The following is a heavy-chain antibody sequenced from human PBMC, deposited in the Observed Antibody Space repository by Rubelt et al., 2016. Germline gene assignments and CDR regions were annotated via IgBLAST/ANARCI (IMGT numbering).Heavy chain of an antibody. D-gene: IGHD3-16*01. CDR2: INPSGGSA. J-gene: IGHJ4*02. Sequence: QVQLVQSGAEVKKPGASVNISCKASGYSFTKYMHWVRQAPGQGLEWMGFINPSGGSASYAQKFQDRVIMTRDTSTRPGYLELSSLKAEDTAGFYCARNEGGGLDYWGQGTLVIVSS. CDR3: ARNEGGGLDY. CDR1: GYSFTKY. V-gene: IGHV1-46*01.